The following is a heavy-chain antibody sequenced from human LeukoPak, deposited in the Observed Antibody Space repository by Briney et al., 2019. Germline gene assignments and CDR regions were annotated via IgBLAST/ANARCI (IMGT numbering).Heavy chain of an antibody. D-gene: IGHD5-24*01. V-gene: IGHV3-53*01. CDR1: GFTVSSNY. Sequence: GGSLRLSCAASGFTVSSNYMRWVRQAPGKGLEWVSVIHSGGTTYYADSVKGRFTISRDNSKNTLYLQMNSLRAEDTAVYYCARVWLQPYYFDYWGQGTLVTVSS. CDR3: ARVWLQPYYFDY. CDR2: IHSGGTT. J-gene: IGHJ4*02.